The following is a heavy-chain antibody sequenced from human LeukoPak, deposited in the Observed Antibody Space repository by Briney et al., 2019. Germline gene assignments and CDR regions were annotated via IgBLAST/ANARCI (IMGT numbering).Heavy chain of an antibody. J-gene: IGHJ5*02. D-gene: IGHD3-10*01. CDR3: ARGVAVRGFDP. V-gene: IGHV4-61*05. CDR1: GGSIRSSSYY. CDR2: IYYSGST. Sequence: RTSETLSLTCTVSGGSIRSSSYYWGWIRQPPGKGLEWIGYIYYSGSTNYNPSLKSRVTISVDTSKNQFSLKLSSVTAADTAVYYCARGVAVRGFDPWGQGTLVTVSS.